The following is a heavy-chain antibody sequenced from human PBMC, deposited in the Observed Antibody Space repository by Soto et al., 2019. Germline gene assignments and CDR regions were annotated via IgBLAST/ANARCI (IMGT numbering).Heavy chain of an antibody. CDR3: AKGGWYTGSARSDC. CDR2: MSYDGRNQ. J-gene: IGHJ4*02. CDR1: GFTLSGVD. V-gene: IGHV3-30*18. D-gene: IGHD6-6*01. Sequence: VQLVESGGGVVQPGTSLRLSCSASGFTLSGVDMHWVRQAPGKGLEWVAVMSYDGRNQYYADSVKGRFTVSRDSSKSTLYLQMNSLRTEDAAVYYCAKGGWYTGSARSDCWGQGTLVTVSS.